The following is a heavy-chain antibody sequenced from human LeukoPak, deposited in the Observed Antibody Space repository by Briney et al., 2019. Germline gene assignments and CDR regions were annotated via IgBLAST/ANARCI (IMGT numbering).Heavy chain of an antibody. CDR3: ARLDIVVVPAASRAYYYYYMDV. CDR2: IYYSGST. J-gene: IGHJ6*03. Sequence: SETLSLTCTVSGGSISSHYWSWIRQPPGKGLEWIGYIYYSGSTNYNPSLKSRVTISVDTSKNQFSLKLSSVTAADTAVYYCARLDIVVVPAASRAYYYYYMDVWGKGTTVTVSS. CDR1: GGSISSHY. D-gene: IGHD2-2*01. V-gene: IGHV4-59*11.